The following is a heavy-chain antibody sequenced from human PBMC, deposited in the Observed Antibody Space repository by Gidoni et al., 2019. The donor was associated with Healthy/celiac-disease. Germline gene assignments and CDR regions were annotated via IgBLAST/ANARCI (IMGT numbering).Heavy chain of an antibody. CDR1: GFPFSSYR. CDR3: ARDNPIGATTKGGRRAFDI. D-gene: IGHD5-12*01. CDR2: ISRSSSYT. Sequence: EVQLVESGGGLVKPGGYRSLSGAAYGFPFSSYRMHGVRQAPGQVLEWFASISRSSSYTYYADSWKGRFTISRDNAKNALYLQINSLRAEDTAVYYCARDNPIGATTKGGRRAFDIWGQGTMVTVSS. J-gene: IGHJ3*02. V-gene: IGHV3-21*01.